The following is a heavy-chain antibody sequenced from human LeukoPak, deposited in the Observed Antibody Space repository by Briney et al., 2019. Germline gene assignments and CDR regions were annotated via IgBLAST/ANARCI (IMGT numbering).Heavy chain of an antibody. V-gene: IGHV4-61*03. CDR2: IYYSGST. Sequence: SETLSLTCTVSGGSISSGGYYWSWIRQHPGKGLEWIGYIYYSGSTNYNPSLKSRVAMSVDSSKSHFSLMLSSLTAADTAVYYCARDAPNYDFWGGTDGFDIWGQGTMVTVSS. J-gene: IGHJ3*02. CDR1: GGSISSGGYY. D-gene: IGHD3-3*01. CDR3: ARDAPNYDFWGGTDGFDI.